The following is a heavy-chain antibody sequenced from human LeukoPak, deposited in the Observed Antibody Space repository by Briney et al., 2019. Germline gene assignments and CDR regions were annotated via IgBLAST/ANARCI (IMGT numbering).Heavy chain of an antibody. CDR1: GFTFSTYG. CDR2: ISYDGSNI. Sequence: GSLRLSCAASGFTFSTYGMHWVRQAPGKGLEWVAVISYDGSNIYYADSVKGRFTISRDNSKNTLYLQMNSLRAEDTAVYYCARDQKYQLLYLFDYWGQGTLVTVSS. V-gene: IGHV3-30*03. CDR3: ARDQKYQLLYLFDY. D-gene: IGHD2-2*02. J-gene: IGHJ4*02.